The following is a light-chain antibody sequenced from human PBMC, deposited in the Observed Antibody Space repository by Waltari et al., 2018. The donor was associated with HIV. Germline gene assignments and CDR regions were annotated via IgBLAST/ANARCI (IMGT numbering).Light chain of an antibody. CDR3: QAWDSSTGLYV. V-gene: IGLV3-1*01. J-gene: IGLJ1*01. CDR2: QDS. Sequence: SYELTQPPSVSVSPGPTASITCSGDKLGEKYACWYQQKPGQSPVLVIYQDSKRPSGIPERFSGSNSGNTATLTISGTQAMDEADYYCQAWDSSTGLYVFGTGTKVTVL. CDR1: KLGEKY.